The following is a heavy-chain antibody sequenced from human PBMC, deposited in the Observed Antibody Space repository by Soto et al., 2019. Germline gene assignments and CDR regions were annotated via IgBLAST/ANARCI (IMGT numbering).Heavy chain of an antibody. V-gene: IGHV1-18*01. J-gene: IGHJ5*02. Sequence: ASSQVSCKATCCTFTSYCISWVRQAPGQGVEWMGWISAYNGNTNYAQNLQDRVTMTTDKSTSTVYMELRSLRSDDTAVNYCARDHGVPGATLLIAVPPSKWLDPWGQGTLVTVSS. D-gene: IGHD2-2*01. CDR2: ISAYNGNT. CDR3: ARDHGVPGATLLIAVPPSKWLDP. CDR1: CCTFTSYC.